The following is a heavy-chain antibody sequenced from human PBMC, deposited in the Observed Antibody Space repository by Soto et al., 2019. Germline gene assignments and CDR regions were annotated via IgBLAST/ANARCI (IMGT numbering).Heavy chain of an antibody. CDR1: GGSFSGYY. CDR3: ARGRGYSSSWWDY. V-gene: IGHV4-34*01. J-gene: IGHJ4*02. D-gene: IGHD6-13*01. Sequence: SETLSLTCAVYGGSFSGYYWSWIRQPPGKGLEWIGEINHSGSTNYNPSLKSRVTISVDASKNQFSLKLSSVTAADTAVYYCARGRGYSSSWWDYWGQGTLVTVLL. CDR2: INHSGST.